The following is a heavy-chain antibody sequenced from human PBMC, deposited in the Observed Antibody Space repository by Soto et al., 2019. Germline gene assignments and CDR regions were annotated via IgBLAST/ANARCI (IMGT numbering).Heavy chain of an antibody. CDR3: ASFTRFWGSNAFDI. CDR2: IIPILGIA. V-gene: IGHV1-69*04. CDR1: GGTFSSYA. D-gene: IGHD7-27*01. Sequence: ASVKVSCKASGGTFSSYAISWVRQAPGQGLEWMGRIIPILGIANYAQKFQGRVTITADKSTSTAYMELSSLRSEDTAVYYCASFTRFWGSNAFDIWGQGTMVTVSS. J-gene: IGHJ3*02.